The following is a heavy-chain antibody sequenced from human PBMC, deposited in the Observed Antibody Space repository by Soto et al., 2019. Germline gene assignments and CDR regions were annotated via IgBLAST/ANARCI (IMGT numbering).Heavy chain of an antibody. CDR2: IYYSGST. J-gene: IGHJ4*02. Sequence: PSETLSLTCTVSGGSIISYYWSWILQPPGKGLEWIGYIYYSGSTNYNPSLKSRVTISVDTSKNQFSLKLSSVTAADTAVYYCARHQFIVATAFGYWGQGTLVTVS. D-gene: IGHD5-12*01. V-gene: IGHV4-59*08. CDR1: GGSIISYY. CDR3: ARHQFIVATAFGY.